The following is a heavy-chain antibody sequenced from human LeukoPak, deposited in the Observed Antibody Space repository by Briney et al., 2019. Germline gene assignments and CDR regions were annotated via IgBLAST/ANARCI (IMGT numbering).Heavy chain of an antibody. V-gene: IGHV3-30*18. CDR1: GFTFSSYG. Sequence: GGSLRLSCAASGFTFSSYGMHWVRQAPGKGLEWVAVISYDGSNKYYADSVKGRFTISRDNSKNTLYLQMNSLRAEDTAVYNCAKDGGSSSTYASYWGQGTLVTVSS. J-gene: IGHJ4*02. CDR2: ISYDGSNK. D-gene: IGHD2-2*01. CDR3: AKDGGSSSTYASY.